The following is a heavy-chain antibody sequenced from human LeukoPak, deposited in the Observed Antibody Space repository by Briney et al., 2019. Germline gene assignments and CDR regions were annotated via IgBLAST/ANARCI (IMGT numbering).Heavy chain of an antibody. Sequence: SETLSLTCTVSGGSTSSYYWSWIRQPPGKGLEWIGYIYYSGSTNYNPSLKSRVTISVDTSKNQFSLKLSSVTAADTAVYYCARADYYDSSGYYTPDYWGQGTLVTVSS. CDR1: GGSTSSYY. CDR3: ARADYYDSSGYYTPDY. V-gene: IGHV4-59*01. D-gene: IGHD3-22*01. J-gene: IGHJ4*02. CDR2: IYYSGST.